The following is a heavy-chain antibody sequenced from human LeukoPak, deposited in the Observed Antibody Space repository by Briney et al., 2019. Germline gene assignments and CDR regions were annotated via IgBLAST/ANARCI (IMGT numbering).Heavy chain of an antibody. Sequence: GGSLRLSCAASGFTFSSYWVHWVRHAPGKGLEWVSRIDNDGGTINYADSVKGRFTISRDNAENTLYLQMNSLRAEDTAIYFCARAGYYRFDYWGQGTLVTVSS. CDR3: ARAGYYRFDY. D-gene: IGHD2-15*01. J-gene: IGHJ4*02. CDR1: GFTFSSYW. V-gene: IGHV3-74*01. CDR2: IDNDGGTI.